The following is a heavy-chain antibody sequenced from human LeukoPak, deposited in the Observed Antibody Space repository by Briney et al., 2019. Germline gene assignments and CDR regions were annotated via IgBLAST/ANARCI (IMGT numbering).Heavy chain of an antibody. Sequence: GGSLRLSCVASGFTFSNHWMHWVRQAPGKGLVWVSRLSNYETYIEYADSVKGRLSISRDNAKNRLYLQMNSLRVDDTAVYYCVRGSYGWAGTDYWGQGTLVTVSS. D-gene: IGHD3-16*01. V-gene: IGHV3-74*03. CDR3: VRGSYGWAGTDY. CDR2: LSNYETYI. J-gene: IGHJ4*02. CDR1: GFTFSNHW.